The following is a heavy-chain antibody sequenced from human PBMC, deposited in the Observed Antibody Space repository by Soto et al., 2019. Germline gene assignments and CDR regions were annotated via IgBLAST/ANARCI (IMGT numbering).Heavy chain of an antibody. J-gene: IGHJ6*02. D-gene: IGHD6-19*01. CDR3: ARDADASGWYHYGMDV. V-gene: IGHV3-7*01. CDR1: GFTLSSYW. Sequence: PGGSLRLSCAASGFTLSSYWMNWVRQAPGKGLEWVANIKQDGSEKYYVDSVKGRFIISRDNAKNSLYLQMNSLRAEDTAVYYCARDADASGWYHYGMDVWGQGTMVTGSS. CDR2: IKQDGSEK.